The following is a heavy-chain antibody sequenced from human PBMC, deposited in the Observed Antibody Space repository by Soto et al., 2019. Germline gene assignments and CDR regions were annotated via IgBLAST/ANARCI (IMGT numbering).Heavy chain of an antibody. CDR1: GFTLSGSV. D-gene: IGHD3-22*01. CDR3: TRQGSGYQEFDY. V-gene: IGHV3-73*01. J-gene: IGHJ4*02. CDR2: IRSKANSYAT. Sequence: EVQLVESGGGLVQPGGSLKLSCAASGFTLSGSVIHWFRQPPGKGLEWVGRIRSKANSYATAYAASVKGRFTISRDDSKNTAYLQMNSLKTEDTAVYYCTRQGSGYQEFDYWGQGTLVTVSS.